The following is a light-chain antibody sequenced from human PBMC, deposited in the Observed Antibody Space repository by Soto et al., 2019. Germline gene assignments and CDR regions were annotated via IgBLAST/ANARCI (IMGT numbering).Light chain of an antibody. V-gene: IGLV1-40*01. Sequence: QSVLTQPPSVSGAPGQRVTISCTGSSSNIGAGHDVHWYQQLPGTAPKLLIYGNGNRPSGVPDRFSGSKSGTSASLAITGLQAEDEADYYCSSYTASNILEVFGTGTKLTVL. CDR3: SSYTASNILEV. J-gene: IGLJ1*01. CDR2: GNG. CDR1: SSNIGAGHD.